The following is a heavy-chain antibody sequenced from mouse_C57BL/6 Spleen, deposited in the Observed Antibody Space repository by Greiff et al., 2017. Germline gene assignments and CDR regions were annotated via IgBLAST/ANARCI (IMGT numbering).Heavy chain of an antibody. CDR1: GYAFTNYL. D-gene: IGHD1-3*01. Sequence: QVQLQQSGAELVRPGTSVKVSCKASGYAFTNYLIEWVKQRPGQGLEWIGVINPGSGGTNYNEKFKGKATLTADKSSSTAYMQLSSLTSEDSAVYFCARRDNYVNYYAMDYWGQGTSVTVSS. CDR2: INPGSGGT. CDR3: ARRDNYVNYYAMDY. V-gene: IGHV1-54*01. J-gene: IGHJ4*01.